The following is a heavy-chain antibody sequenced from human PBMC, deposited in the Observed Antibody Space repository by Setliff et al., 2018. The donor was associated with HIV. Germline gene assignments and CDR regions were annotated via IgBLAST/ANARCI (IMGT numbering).Heavy chain of an antibody. CDR2: INPSGGST. D-gene: IGHD3-3*01. J-gene: IGHJ6*03. CDR3: ARDTYYNFWSGLEDYYYYMDV. V-gene: IGHV1-46*01. CDR1: GYTFTSYY. Sequence: ASVKASCKASGYTFTSYYMHWVRQAPGQGFEWMGIINPSGGSTSYAQKFQGRVTMTRDTSTSTVYMELSSLRSEDTAVYYCARDTYYNFWSGLEDYYYYMDVWGKGTTVTVSS.